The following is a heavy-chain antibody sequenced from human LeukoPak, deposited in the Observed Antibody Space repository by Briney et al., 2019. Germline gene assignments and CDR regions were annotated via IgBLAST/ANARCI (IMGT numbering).Heavy chain of an antibody. D-gene: IGHD4-17*01. Sequence: ASVKVSCKASGYTFTSYGISWVRQAPGQGLEWMGWISAYNGNTNYAQKLQGRVTMTTDTSTRTAYMELRSLRSDDTAVYYCALRGATDTDYYYGMDVWGQGTTVTVSS. CDR2: ISAYNGNT. CDR1: GYTFTSYG. CDR3: ALRGATDTDYYYGMDV. V-gene: IGHV1-18*01. J-gene: IGHJ6*02.